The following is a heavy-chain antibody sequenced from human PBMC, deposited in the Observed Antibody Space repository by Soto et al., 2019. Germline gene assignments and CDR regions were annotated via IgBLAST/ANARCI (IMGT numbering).Heavy chain of an antibody. CDR2: IYPGDSDT. CDR1: GYTFQNYW. Sequence: GAXIKLSCKRSGYTFQNYWIGWVLQMPGKGLEWMGIIYPGDSDTKYNPSFQGQVTISADKSITTTYLQWSSLKASDTAIYYCAASIFYYGMDVWGQGTTVTVSS. J-gene: IGHJ6*02. CDR3: AASIFYYGMDV. V-gene: IGHV5-51*01.